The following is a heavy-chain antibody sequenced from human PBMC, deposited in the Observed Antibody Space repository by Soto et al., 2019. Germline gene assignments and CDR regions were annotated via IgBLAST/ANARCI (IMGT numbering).Heavy chain of an antibody. CDR1: GGSISSYY. CDR3: ARAHAPTLPFDY. CDR2: IFHSGNA. V-gene: IGHV4-59*01. J-gene: IGHJ4*01. Sequence: PSETLSLTCTVSGGSISSYYWSWIRQPPGKGLEWIGFIFHSGNAKYNPSPKSRVTISIDTSKSQFSLSLDSVTAADTAVYFCARAHAPTLPFDYWGLGTLVTVSS. D-gene: IGHD2-15*01.